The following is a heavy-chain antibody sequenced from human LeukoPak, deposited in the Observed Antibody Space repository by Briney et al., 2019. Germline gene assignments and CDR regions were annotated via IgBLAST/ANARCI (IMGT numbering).Heavy chain of an antibody. Sequence: SETLSLTCAVHGGSFSGYYWSWIRQPPGKGLEWIGEINHSGSTNYNPSLNSRVTISVDTSKNQFSLKLSSVTAADTAVYYCARGVHDCSSTSCYGPHGGMDVWGQGTTVTVSS. CDR1: GGSFSGYY. D-gene: IGHD2-2*01. CDR2: INHSGST. CDR3: ARGVHDCSSTSCYGPHGGMDV. J-gene: IGHJ6*02. V-gene: IGHV4-34*01.